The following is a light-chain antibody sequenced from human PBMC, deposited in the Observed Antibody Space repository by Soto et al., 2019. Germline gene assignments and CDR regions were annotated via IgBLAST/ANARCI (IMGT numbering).Light chain of an antibody. CDR1: SSDVGGYNF. CDR2: DVT. Sequence: ALTQPASVSGSPGQSITISCTGTSSDVGGYNFVSWYQQHPDKAHKLMIYDVTNRPSGVSNRFPGSKSGNTASLTISGLQAEDEADYYGRSYTIISTYVFGTGTKVTVL. V-gene: IGLV2-14*01. J-gene: IGLJ1*01. CDR3: RSYTIISTYV.